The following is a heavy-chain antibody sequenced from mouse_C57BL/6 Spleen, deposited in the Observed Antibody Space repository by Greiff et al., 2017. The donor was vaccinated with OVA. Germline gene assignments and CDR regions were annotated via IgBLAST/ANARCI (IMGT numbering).Heavy chain of an antibody. Sequence: VQLQQSGPGLVQPSQSLSITCTVSGFSLTSYGVHWVRQSPGKGLEWLGVIWSGGSTDDNAAFISRLSISKDNSKSQVFFKMNSLQADDTAIYYCARNSGGSSYDYAMDYWGQGTSVTVSS. J-gene: IGHJ4*01. CDR3: ARNSGGSSYDYAMDY. V-gene: IGHV2-2*01. D-gene: IGHD1-1*01. CDR2: IWSGGST. CDR1: GFSLTSYG.